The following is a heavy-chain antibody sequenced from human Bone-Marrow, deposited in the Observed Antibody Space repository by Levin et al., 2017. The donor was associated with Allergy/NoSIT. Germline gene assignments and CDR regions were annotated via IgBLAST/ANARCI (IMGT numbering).Heavy chain of an antibody. J-gene: IGHJ4*02. Sequence: LSLPCAASGFTFRTYWMSWVRQAPGKGLEWVADIKEDGSEKYYVDSVKGRFTISRDNANNSLYLQMNSLRAEDTALYYCARDGEFDYWGQGTLVTVSS. V-gene: IGHV3-7*01. CDR3: ARDGEFDY. CDR1: GFTFRTYW. CDR2: IKEDGSEK.